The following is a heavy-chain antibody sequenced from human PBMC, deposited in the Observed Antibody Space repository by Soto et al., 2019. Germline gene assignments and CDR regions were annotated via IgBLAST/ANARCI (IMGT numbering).Heavy chain of an antibody. CDR2: IDPSDSYT. Sequence: PGESLKISCKGSGYSFTSYWISWVRQMPGKGLEWMGRIDPSDSYTNYSPSFQGHVTISADKSISTAYLQWSSLKASDTAMYYCARPYCSSTSCYTDYYYGMDVWGQGTTVTVSS. CDR1: GYSFTSYW. D-gene: IGHD2-2*02. J-gene: IGHJ6*02. V-gene: IGHV5-10-1*01. CDR3: ARPYCSSTSCYTDYYYGMDV.